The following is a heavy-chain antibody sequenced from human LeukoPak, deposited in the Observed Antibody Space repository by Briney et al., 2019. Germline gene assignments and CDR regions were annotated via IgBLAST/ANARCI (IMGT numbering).Heavy chain of an antibody. J-gene: IGHJ4*02. CDR1: GCTIGRNSYY. V-gene: IGHV4-39*01. CDR2: IYNTGST. Sequence: PAETLSLTCTVSGCTIGRNSYYWVWIRQPPGKGLEWIGTIYNTGSTYYNPSPKSRVTISVDTSKNQFTLKLSSVTAADTALYYCAAGSGYFFDFWGQGTLVTVSS. D-gene: IGHD3-3*01. CDR3: AAGSGYFFDF.